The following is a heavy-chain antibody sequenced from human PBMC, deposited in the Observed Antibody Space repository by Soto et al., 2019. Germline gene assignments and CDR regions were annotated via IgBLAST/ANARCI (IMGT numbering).Heavy chain of an antibody. CDR1: GGSLSGYY. D-gene: IGHD1-26*01. CDR2: FMHSGNS. V-gene: IGHV4-34*12. CDR3: ARHHVRGRTILGAAEF. J-gene: IGHJ4*02. Sequence: QVQLQQWGAGLLKPSETLSLTCAVYGGSLSGYYWSWIREPPGKALEWIGEFMHSGNSSYNPSLKSRVTISVDTSKNQLFLNLSSVTAADTAMYYCARHHVRGRTILGAAEFWGQGTLVTVSS.